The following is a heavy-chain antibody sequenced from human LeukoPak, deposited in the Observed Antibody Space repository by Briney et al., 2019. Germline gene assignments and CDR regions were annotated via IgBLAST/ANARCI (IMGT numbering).Heavy chain of an antibody. CDR1: AFTFSDFS. CDR2: IYTTCSVV. J-gene: IGHJ3*01. D-gene: IGHD7-27*01. Sequence: PGGSLRLSCAASAFTFSDFSMSWVGQAPGKGLEGIFYIYTTCSVVYYAISFMAPFHLTRDNPNHSLYLQMNGLSDEDTAVYYCAKDVDSWGPNNLDLWGQGTMVTVSS. V-gene: IGHV3-48*02. CDR3: AKDVDSWGPNNLDL.